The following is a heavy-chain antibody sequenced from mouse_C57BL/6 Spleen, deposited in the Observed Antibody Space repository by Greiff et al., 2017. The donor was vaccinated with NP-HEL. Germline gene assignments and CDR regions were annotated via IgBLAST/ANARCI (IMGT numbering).Heavy chain of an antibody. V-gene: IGHV7-3*01. CDR1: GFTFTDYY. CDR2: IRNKANGYTT. Sequence: EVMLVESGGGLVQPGGSLSLSCAASGFTFTDYYMSWVRQPPGKALEWLGFIRNKANGYTTEYSASVKGRFTISRDNSQSILYLQRNALRAEDSATYYSASSHLFAMDYWGQGTSVTVSS. J-gene: IGHJ4*01. CDR3: ASSHLFAMDY. D-gene: IGHD2-3*01.